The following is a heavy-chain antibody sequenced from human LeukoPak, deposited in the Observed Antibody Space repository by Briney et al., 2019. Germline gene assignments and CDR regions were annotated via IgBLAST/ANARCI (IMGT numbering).Heavy chain of an antibody. Sequence: ASVKVSFKASGYTFTGYYMHWVRQAPGQGLEWMGWINPNSRGTNYAQKFQGRVTMTRDTSISTAYMELSRLRSDDTAVYYCARGNIVVVPAARYYYYYYYMDVWGKGTTVTVSS. CDR2: INPNSRGT. CDR1: GYTFTGYY. D-gene: IGHD2-2*01. CDR3: ARGNIVVVPAARYYYYYYYMDV. J-gene: IGHJ6*03. V-gene: IGHV1-2*02.